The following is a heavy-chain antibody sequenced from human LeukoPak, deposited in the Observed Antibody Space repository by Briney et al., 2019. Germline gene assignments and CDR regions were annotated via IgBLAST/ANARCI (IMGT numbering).Heavy chain of an antibody. D-gene: IGHD1-14*01. CDR1: GDSVTNDFF. CDR2: FCLGRDT. Sequence: SETLSLTCTVSGDSVTNDFFWGWVRQPPGKELEWIGSFCLGRDTYYRPSLKSRVTISVDTSKNQFSLNLNSATAADTAVYYCARWASISREPGGFFDHWGQGTLVTVSS. CDR3: ARWASISREPGGFFDH. V-gene: IGHV4-38-2*02. J-gene: IGHJ4*02.